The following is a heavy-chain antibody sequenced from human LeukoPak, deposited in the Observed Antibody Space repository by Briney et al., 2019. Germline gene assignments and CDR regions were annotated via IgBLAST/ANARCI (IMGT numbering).Heavy chain of an antibody. J-gene: IGHJ2*01. CDR3: ARDRGYCSSTSCYVYWYFDL. Sequence: SETLSLTCAVSGGSNSSSNWWSWVRQPPGKGLEWIGEIYHSGSTNYNPSLKSRVTISVDKSENQFSLKLSSVTAADTAVYYCARDRGYCSSTSCYVYWYFDLWGRGTLVTVSS. CDR2: IYHSGST. CDR1: GGSNSSSNW. V-gene: IGHV4-4*02. D-gene: IGHD2-2*03.